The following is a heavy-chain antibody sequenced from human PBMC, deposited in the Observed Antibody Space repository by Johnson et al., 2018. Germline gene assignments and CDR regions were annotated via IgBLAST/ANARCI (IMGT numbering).Heavy chain of an antibody. CDR3: ARAIEYSSSSSENWFDP. Sequence: VQLVQSGAEVKKPGESLKISCKVSGYSFTSYWIGWVRKMPGKGLEWMGIIYAGDSDTRYSPSFQGQGTISADKSISTAYLQWSSLKASDTAMYYCARAIEYSSSSSENWFDPWGQGTLVTVSS. J-gene: IGHJ5*02. D-gene: IGHD6-6*01. CDR2: IYAGDSDT. V-gene: IGHV5-51*03. CDR1: GYSFTSYW.